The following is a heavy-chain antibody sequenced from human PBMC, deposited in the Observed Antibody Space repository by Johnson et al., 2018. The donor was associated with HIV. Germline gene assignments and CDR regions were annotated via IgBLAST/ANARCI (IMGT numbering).Heavy chain of an antibody. CDR2: IKQDGSEK. CDR1: GFTFSSYW. CDR3: ARERGYYILTCSHAFDI. J-gene: IGHJ3*02. D-gene: IGHD3-9*01. Sequence: VQLVESGGGVVQPGGSLRLSCAASGFTFSSYWMSWVRQAPGKGLEWVANIKQDGSEKYYVDSVKGRFTISRDNAKNSLYLQINSLRAEDTAVDYCARERGYYILTCSHAFDIWGQGTMVTVSS. V-gene: IGHV3-7*05.